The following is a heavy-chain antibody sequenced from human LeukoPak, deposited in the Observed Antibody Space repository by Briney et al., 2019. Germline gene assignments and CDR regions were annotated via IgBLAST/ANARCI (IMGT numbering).Heavy chain of an antibody. CDR1: GYTFTTHY. J-gene: IGHJ5*02. Sequence: ASVKVSCKSSGYTFTTHYMRWVRQAPGQGLEWMGLINPSGNMAWSAQKFQGRVTLTRDMSTTTDYMELSSLRSEDTAVYYCARDNSLEDMAWWFDPWGQGTLVIVSS. CDR3: ARDNSLEDMAWWFDP. D-gene: IGHD5-24*01. CDR2: INPSGNMA. V-gene: IGHV1-46*01.